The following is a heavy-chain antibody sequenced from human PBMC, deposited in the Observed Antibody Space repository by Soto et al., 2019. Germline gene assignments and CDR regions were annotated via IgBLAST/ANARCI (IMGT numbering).Heavy chain of an antibody. CDR1: GGSISSSSYY. CDR2: IYYSGST. V-gene: IGHV4-39*07. CDR3: ARWNRQQQQYYFGY. J-gene: IGHJ4*02. D-gene: IGHD6-13*01. Sequence: SETLCLTCPVAGGSISSSSYYWGWIRQPPGKGLELIGSIYYSGSTYYNPSLKSRVSMSVDTSKNQFSLKLSSVTAADTAVYYCARWNRQQQQYYFGYWGQGTLVTVSS.